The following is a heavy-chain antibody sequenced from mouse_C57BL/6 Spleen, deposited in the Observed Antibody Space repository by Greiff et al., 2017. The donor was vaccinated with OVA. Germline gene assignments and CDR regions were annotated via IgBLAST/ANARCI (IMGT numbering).Heavy chain of an antibody. D-gene: IGHD1-1*01. CDR3: ARDSYYYGSSLYAMDY. V-gene: IGHV5-16*01. CDR2: INYDGSST. Sequence: DVKLVESEGGLVQPGSSMKLSCTASGFTFSDYYMAWVRQVPEKGLEWVANINYDGSSTYYLDSLKSRFIISRDNAKNILYLQMSSLKSEDTATYYCARDSYYYGSSLYAMDYWGQGTSVTVSS. J-gene: IGHJ4*01. CDR1: GFTFSDYY.